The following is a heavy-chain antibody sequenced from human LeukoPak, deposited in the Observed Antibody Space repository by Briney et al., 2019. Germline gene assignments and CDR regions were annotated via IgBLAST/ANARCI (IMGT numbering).Heavy chain of an antibody. CDR2: MNPNSGNT. CDR3: ARGSEDVLLWFY. Sequence: ASVTVSCKASGYTFTSYDINWVRQATGQGLEWMGWMNPNSGNTGYAQKFQGRVTITRNTSISTAYMELSSLRSEDTAVYYCARGSEDVLLWFYWGQGTLVTVSS. V-gene: IGHV1-8*01. D-gene: IGHD3-10*01. J-gene: IGHJ4*02. CDR1: GYTFTSYD.